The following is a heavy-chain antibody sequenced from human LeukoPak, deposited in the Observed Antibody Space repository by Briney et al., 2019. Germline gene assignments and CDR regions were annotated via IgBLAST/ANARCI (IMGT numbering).Heavy chain of an antibody. J-gene: IGHJ5*02. V-gene: IGHV4-30-2*01. CDR3: ARGPEFDT. CDR2: IYHSGST. D-gene: IGHD1-14*01. Sequence: PSQTLSLTCTVSGGSISSGGYSWSWIRQPPGKGLEWIGYIYHSGSTYYNPSLKSRVTISVDRSKNQFSLKLSSVTAADTAVYYCARGPEFDTWGQGTLVTVSS. CDR1: GGSISSGGYS.